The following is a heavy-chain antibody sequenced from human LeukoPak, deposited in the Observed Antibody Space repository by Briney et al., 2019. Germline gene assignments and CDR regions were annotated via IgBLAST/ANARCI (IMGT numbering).Heavy chain of an antibody. J-gene: IGHJ4*02. Sequence: VSAISGSGASTYYADSVKGRFTISRDNSKNTLYLQMNSLRAEDTAVYYCAKDYDSSGYFDYWGQGTLVTVSS. CDR2: ISGSGAST. V-gene: IGHV3-23*01. D-gene: IGHD3-22*01. CDR3: AKDYDSSGYFDY.